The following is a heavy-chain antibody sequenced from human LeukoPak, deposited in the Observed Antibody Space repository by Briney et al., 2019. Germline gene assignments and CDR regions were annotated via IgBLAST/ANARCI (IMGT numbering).Heavy chain of an antibody. CDR2: IYTSGST. J-gene: IGHJ3*02. D-gene: IGHD2-21*01. CDR3: ARGDLAYCGGHRPDDSFDI. Sequence: PSETLSLTCTVSGGSISSYYWSWIRQPAGKGLEWIGRIYTSGSTNYNPSLKSRVTMSVDTSKNQFSLKLSSVTAADTAVYYCARGDLAYCGGHRPDDSFDIWGQGTMVTVSS. V-gene: IGHV4-4*07. CDR1: GGSISSYY.